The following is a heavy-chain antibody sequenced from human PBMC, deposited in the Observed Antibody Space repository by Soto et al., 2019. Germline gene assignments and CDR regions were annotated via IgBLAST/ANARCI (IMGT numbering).Heavy chain of an antibody. CDR2: ISTYNGNI. CDR1: GYSFTSYG. V-gene: IGHV1-18*01. Sequence: GASVKVACKAAGYSFTSYGISWVRQAPGQGLEWMGWISTYNGNINYAQKLQGRVTMTTDTSTSTAYMELRSLRSDDTAVYYCARDVDTAMVSGPPDYWGQGTLVTVS. CDR3: ARDVDTAMVSGPPDY. D-gene: IGHD5-18*01. J-gene: IGHJ4*02.